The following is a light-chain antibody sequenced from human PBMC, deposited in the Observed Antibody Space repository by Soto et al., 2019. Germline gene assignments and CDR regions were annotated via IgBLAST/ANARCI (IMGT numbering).Light chain of an antibody. CDR1: QSLVYSDGTTY. CDR3: LQGPLWPNT. J-gene: IGKJ2*01. V-gene: IGKV2-30*01. Sequence: DVVMTQSPLSLPVTLGQPASISCSSSQSLVYSDGTTYLSWFQQRPGQSPRRLIYKVSSRDSGVPDRFSGSGPFTDFPLKIRMVEAEDVGVYYCLQGPLWPNTFGQGTKLELK. CDR2: KVS.